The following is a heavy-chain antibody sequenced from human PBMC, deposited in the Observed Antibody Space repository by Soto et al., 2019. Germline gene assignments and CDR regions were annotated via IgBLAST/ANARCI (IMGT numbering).Heavy chain of an antibody. CDR2: IYWHDDD. V-gene: IGHV2-5*01. CDR1: GFSLSTTGVG. J-gene: IGHJ4*02. D-gene: IGHD3-16*01. CDR3: AHRGGATVGLYYFDY. Sequence: SGPTLVNPTQTLTLTCTFSGFSLSTTGVGVSWIRQPPGKALEWLALIYWHDDDRYSPSLKSRRTNTKDTSKNQVVLTMTNMDPVNTATYYCAHRGGATVGLYYFDYWGEGALVTVSS.